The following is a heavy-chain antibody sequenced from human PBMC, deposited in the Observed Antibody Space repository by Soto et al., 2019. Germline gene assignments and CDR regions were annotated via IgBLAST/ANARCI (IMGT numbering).Heavy chain of an antibody. Sequence: PGGSLRLSCAASGFTFSSYEMNWVRQAPGKGLEWVSYISSSVSTIYYADFVRGRFTISRDNAKNSLYLQMNCLRAEDTAFYYCARWGALLRFLEWLSGAAKKPRPGMDVWGQGTTVTVSS. J-gene: IGHJ6*02. CDR3: ARWGALLRFLEWLSGAAKKPRPGMDV. V-gene: IGHV3-48*03. CDR1: GFTFSSYE. D-gene: IGHD3-3*01. CDR2: ISSSVSTI.